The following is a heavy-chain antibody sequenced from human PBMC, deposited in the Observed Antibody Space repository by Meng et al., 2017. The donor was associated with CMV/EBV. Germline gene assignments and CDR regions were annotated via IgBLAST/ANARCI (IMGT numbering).Heavy chain of an antibody. D-gene: IGHD3-10*01. CDR1: GGSFSGYY. Sequence: SETLSLTCAVYGGSFSGYYWSWIRQPPGKGLEWIGEINHSGSTNYNPSLKSRVTISVDTSKNQFSLKLSSVTAADTAVYYCARGHYSPLVSRRWFGVDYWGQGTLVTVSS. CDR2: INHSGST. CDR3: ARGHYSPLVSRRWFGVDY. V-gene: IGHV4-34*01. J-gene: IGHJ4*02.